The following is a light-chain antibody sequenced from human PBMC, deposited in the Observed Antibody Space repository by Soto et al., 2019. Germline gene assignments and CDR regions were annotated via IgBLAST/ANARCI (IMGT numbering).Light chain of an antibody. CDR1: SSDVGGYDF. J-gene: IGLJ2*01. V-gene: IGLV2-11*01. Sequence: QSALTQPRSVSGSPGQSVTISCTGTSSDVGGYDFVSWYQQHPGKAPKPMIYDVTNRPSGVPNRFSDSKSGNTASLTISGLQAEDEDDYYCCSYAGSYTLIFGGGTKLTVL. CDR3: CSYAGSYTLI. CDR2: DVT.